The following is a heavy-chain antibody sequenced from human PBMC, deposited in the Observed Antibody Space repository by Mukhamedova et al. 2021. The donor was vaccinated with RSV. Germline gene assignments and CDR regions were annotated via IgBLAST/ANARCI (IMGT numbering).Heavy chain of an antibody. Sequence: VRQAPGQGLEWMGGIIPILGIANYAQKFQGRVTITADKSTSTAYMELSSLRSEDTAVYYCARSARSVIRVLLYPGEYYYYGMDV. CDR2: IIPILGIA. D-gene: IGHD3-10*01. J-gene: IGHJ6*01. CDR3: ARSARSVIRVLLYPGEYYYYGMDV. V-gene: IGHV1-69*10.